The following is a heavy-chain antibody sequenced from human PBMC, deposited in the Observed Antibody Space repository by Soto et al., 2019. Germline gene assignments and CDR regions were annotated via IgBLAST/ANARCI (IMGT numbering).Heavy chain of an antibody. V-gene: IGHV3-23*01. J-gene: IGHJ3*01. D-gene: IGHD3-22*01. CDR3: AKARPSGGYYYVEAFDV. Sequence: GGSLRLSCSASGFTFSNYAMSWVRQSPGKGLEWVSGVSSTGTSPYYAGSVQGRFTISRDNYKNMFYLQMKSLRAEDTAIYYCAKARPSGGYYYVEAFDVWGQGTMVTVSS. CDR2: VSSTGTSP. CDR1: GFTFSNYA.